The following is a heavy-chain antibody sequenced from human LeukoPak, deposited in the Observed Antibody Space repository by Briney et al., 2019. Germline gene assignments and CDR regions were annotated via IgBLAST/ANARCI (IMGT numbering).Heavy chain of an antibody. V-gene: IGHV1-46*01. Sequence: ASVNVSCKASGYTFTSYYMHWVRQAPGQGLEWMGIINPNGGITSYAQKFQGRVTMTRDMSTSTFYMDLTSLRSEDTAVYYCARDGISYGSGAAKFYFYLMDVWGKGTSVTVSS. CDR3: ARDGISYGSGAAKFYFYLMDV. D-gene: IGHD5-18*01. CDR2: INPNGGIT. J-gene: IGHJ6*03. CDR1: GYTFTSYY.